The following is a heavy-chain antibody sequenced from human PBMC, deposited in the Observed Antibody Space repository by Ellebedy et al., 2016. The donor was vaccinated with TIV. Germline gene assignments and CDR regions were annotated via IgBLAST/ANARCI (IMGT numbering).Heavy chain of an antibody. CDR1: GFTFSNYE. V-gene: IGHV3-48*03. D-gene: IGHD3-22*01. CDR3: ARGVYDSSGYYHY. Sequence: GESLKISCVASGFTFSNYEMNWVRQAQGKGLEWVSYISSSGSSIYYADSVKGRFTTSRDNAKNSLYLQMNSLRAEDTAVYYCARGVYDSSGYYHYWGQGTLVTVSS. J-gene: IGHJ4*02. CDR2: ISSSGSSI.